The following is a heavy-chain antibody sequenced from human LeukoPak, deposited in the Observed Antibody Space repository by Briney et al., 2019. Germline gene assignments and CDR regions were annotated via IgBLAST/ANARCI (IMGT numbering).Heavy chain of an antibody. J-gene: IGHJ4*02. CDR1: GFTFSSYS. Sequence: GGSLRLSCAASGFTFSSYSMNWVRQAPGKGLEWVSSISSSSSSYIYYADSVKGRFTISRDNAKNSLYLQMNSLRAEDTAVYYCARDLTYYYDSSGYYPDYWGQGTLVTVSS. CDR3: ARDLTYYYDSSGYYPDY. CDR2: ISSSSSSYI. V-gene: IGHV3-21*01. D-gene: IGHD3-22*01.